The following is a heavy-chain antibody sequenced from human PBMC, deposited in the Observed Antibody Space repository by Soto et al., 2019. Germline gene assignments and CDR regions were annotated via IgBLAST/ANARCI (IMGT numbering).Heavy chain of an antibody. Sequence: GGSLRLSCSASRFTFGGYAMSWVRQAPGKGLEWVSGITGNAANTVYADSVKGRFTISRDNSKNALYLQLNSLRAEDTAVYFRAKAARDCGGDCYSSYFDSWGQGALVTVSS. CDR1: RFTFGGYA. V-gene: IGHV3-23*01. CDR3: AKAARDCGGDCYSSYFDS. CDR2: ITGNAANT. D-gene: IGHD2-21*02. J-gene: IGHJ4*02.